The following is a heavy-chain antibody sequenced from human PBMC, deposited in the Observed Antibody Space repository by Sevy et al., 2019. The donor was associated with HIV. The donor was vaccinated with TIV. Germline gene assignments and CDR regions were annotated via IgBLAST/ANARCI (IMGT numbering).Heavy chain of an antibody. Sequence: GGSLRLSCAASGFTFSSYSMNWVRQAPGKVLEWVSSISSSSSYIYYADSVKGRFTISRDNAKNSLYLQMNSLRAEDTAVYYCARNGLYGSGSFYYYYYGMDVWGQGTTVTVSS. CDR1: GFTFSSYS. V-gene: IGHV3-21*01. J-gene: IGHJ6*02. CDR2: ISSSSSYI. CDR3: ARNGLYGSGSFYYYYYGMDV. D-gene: IGHD3-10*01.